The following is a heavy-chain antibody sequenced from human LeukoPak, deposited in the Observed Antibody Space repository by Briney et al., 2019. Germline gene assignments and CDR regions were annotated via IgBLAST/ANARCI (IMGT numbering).Heavy chain of an antibody. D-gene: IGHD3-9*01. CDR3: ARGALRYSDY. CDR2: ISSSSSAI. Sequence: GGSQRLSRASSGFTFSSYTMNWVRQAPGKGLEWVSSISSSSSAIYYAASVKGRFTISRDNAKNSLYLQMNSLRDEDTAVYYCARGALRYSDYWGQGTLVTVSS. J-gene: IGHJ4*02. CDR1: GFTFSSYT. V-gene: IGHV3-48*02.